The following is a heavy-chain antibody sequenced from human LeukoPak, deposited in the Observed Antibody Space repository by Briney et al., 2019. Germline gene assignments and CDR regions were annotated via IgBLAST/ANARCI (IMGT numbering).Heavy chain of an antibody. D-gene: IGHD4/OR15-4a*01. Sequence: PSETLSLTCTVSGGSVSYYYWAWVRQPPGKGLEWIGCICYSGNSNDNPSLKSRVTISVDTSKNQFSLKLSSVTAADTAVYYCARVSNYYDVGAFDIWGQGTMVTVSS. J-gene: IGHJ3*02. CDR3: ARVSNYYDVGAFDI. V-gene: IGHV4-59*02. CDR2: ICYSGNS. CDR1: GGSVSYYY.